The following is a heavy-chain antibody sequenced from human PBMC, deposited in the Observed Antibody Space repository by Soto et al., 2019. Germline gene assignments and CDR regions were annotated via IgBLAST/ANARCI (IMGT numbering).Heavy chain of an antibody. Sequence: GGSLRLSCAASGFTFSSYWMHWVRQAPGKGLVWVSRINSDGSSTSYADSVKGRFTISRDNAKNTLYLQMNSLRAEDTAVYYCARVGVDVPGYYYYMDVWGKGTTVTVS. D-gene: IGHD2-21*01. CDR1: GFTFSSYW. V-gene: IGHV3-74*01. J-gene: IGHJ6*03. CDR3: ARVGVDVPGYYYYMDV. CDR2: INSDGSST.